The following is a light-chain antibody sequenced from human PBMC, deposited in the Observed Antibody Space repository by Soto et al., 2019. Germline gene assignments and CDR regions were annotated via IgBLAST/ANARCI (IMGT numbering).Light chain of an antibody. Sequence: QSVLTQPPSASGTPGQRVTISCSGSSSNVETNTVNWYQHLPGTAPKLLIHTNNQRTSGVPDRFSGSRSGTSASLAISRLQAEDEGEYYCAAWDDSLNGVVFGGGTKVTVL. CDR2: TNN. J-gene: IGLJ2*01. V-gene: IGLV1-44*01. CDR3: AAWDDSLNGVV. CDR1: SSNVETNT.